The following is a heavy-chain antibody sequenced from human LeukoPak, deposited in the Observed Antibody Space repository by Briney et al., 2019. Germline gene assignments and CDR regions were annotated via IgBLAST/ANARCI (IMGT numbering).Heavy chain of an antibody. V-gene: IGHV1-18*01. Sequence: VASVKVSCKASGYTFTSYGINWVRQAPGQGPEWMGWISAYNGNTKYAQNLQGRVTMTTDTSTSTAYMELRSLRSDDTAVYYCARDRTMVTAITPANYYYYMDVWGKGTTVTVSS. CDR2: ISAYNGNT. J-gene: IGHJ6*03. CDR3: ARDRTMVTAITPANYYYYMDV. CDR1: GYTFTSYG. D-gene: IGHD2-21*02.